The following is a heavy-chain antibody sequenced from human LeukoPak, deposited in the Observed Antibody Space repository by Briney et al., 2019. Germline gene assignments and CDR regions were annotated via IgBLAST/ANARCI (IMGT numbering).Heavy chain of an antibody. CDR1: GFTFSSHV. J-gene: IGHJ3*01. V-gene: IGHV3-7*01. CDR2: IKLDVSET. CDR3: ARKGNAFDF. Sequence: GGSLRLSCAASGFTFSSHVMSWVRQAPGKGLEWVANIKLDVSETYYVDSVRGRFTISRDNTKNSLYLQMDSLRAEDTAVYYCARKGNAFDFWGQGTMVTVSS. D-gene: IGHD3-10*01.